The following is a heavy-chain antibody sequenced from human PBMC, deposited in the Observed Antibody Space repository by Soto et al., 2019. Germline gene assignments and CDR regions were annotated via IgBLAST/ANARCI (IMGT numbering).Heavy chain of an antibody. Sequence: QVQLVESGGGVVQPGRSLTLSCVASGFTLSNYGMHWVRQAPGKGLEWVAVIWYDGTATYSADSVKGRFSISRDNAKNELLLQLSSLRAEDTAVYYCARNVGSSGSSRSFDTWGQGTLVTVSS. D-gene: IGHD3-10*01. J-gene: IGHJ5*02. CDR2: IWYDGTAT. V-gene: IGHV3-33*01. CDR3: ARNVGSSGSSRSFDT. CDR1: GFTLSNYG.